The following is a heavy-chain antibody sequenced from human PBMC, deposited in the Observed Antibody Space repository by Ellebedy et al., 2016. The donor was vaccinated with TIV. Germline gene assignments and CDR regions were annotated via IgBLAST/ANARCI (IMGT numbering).Heavy chain of an antibody. J-gene: IGHJ5*02. CDR2: INCNSGGT. CDR1: GYTFTSFY. Sequence: AASVKVSCKASGYTFTSFYMFWVRQAPGQGLEWMGWINCNSGGTKYAQKFQGRVTMTRDTSISTAYMELNWLGSDDTAVYYCARTRNGIAATGSNWLAPWGQGTPVTVSS. V-gene: IGHV1-2*02. CDR3: ARTRNGIAATGSNWLAP. D-gene: IGHD6-13*01.